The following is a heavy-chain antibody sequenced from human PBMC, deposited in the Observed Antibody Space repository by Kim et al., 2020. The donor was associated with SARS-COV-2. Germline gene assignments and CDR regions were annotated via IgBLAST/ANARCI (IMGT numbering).Heavy chain of an antibody. Sequence: SETLSLTCTVSAASIYTYYWSWIRQPAGKRLEYIGRINTSGNTNYNPSFQSRVTMSMDTSGTQFSLRLTSVTAADTAVYYCARVLPGFDWYFDLWGRGTLVTVSS. CDR2: INTSGNT. CDR1: AASIYTYY. V-gene: IGHV4-4*07. D-gene: IGHD3-16*01. J-gene: IGHJ2*01. CDR3: ARVLPGFDWYFDL.